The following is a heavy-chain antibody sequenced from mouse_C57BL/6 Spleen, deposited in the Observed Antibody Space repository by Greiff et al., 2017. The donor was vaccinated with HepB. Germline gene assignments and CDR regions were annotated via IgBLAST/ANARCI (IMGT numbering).Heavy chain of an antibody. CDR2: IWTGGGT. CDR1: GFSLTSYA. V-gene: IGHV2-9-1*01. CDR3: ARNWGYGSHWYFDV. Sequence: VKLVESGPGLVAPSQSLSITCTVSGFSLTSYAISWVRQPPGKGLEWLGVIWTGGGTNYNSALKSRLSISKDNSKSQVFLKMNSLQTDDTARYYCARNWGYGSHWYFDVWGTGTTVTVSS. D-gene: IGHD1-1*01. J-gene: IGHJ1*03.